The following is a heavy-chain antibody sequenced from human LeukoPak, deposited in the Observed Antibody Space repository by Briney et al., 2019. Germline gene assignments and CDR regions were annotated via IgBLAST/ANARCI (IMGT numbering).Heavy chain of an antibody. J-gene: IGHJ5*02. Sequence: ASVKLSCKASGYTFTVYYIHWVRHAPGQGLEWMGWINPNSGDTNYTQKFQGRVTMTRDTSISTAYMELSRLRSDDTAVYYCARRVRRGDNWFDPWGQGTLVTVSS. D-gene: IGHD3-10*01. CDR2: INPNSGDT. V-gene: IGHV1-2*02. CDR1: GYTFTVYY. CDR3: ARRVRRGDNWFDP.